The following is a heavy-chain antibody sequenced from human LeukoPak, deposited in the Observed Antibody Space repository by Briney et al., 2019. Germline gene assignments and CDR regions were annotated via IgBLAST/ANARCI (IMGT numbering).Heavy chain of an antibody. D-gene: IGHD1-26*01. CDR1: GCTISTYY. Sequence: PSETLSLTCTASGCTISTYYLIWIRQPPGKGLEWIGYIYYNGATNYNPSLTRQVTMSVDTSKYQFSLRLSSVTAAVTAVYYCARDSGGGAVDIWGQGTMVTVSS. V-gene: IGHV4-59*01. J-gene: IGHJ3*02. CDR2: IYYNGAT. CDR3: ARDSGGGAVDI.